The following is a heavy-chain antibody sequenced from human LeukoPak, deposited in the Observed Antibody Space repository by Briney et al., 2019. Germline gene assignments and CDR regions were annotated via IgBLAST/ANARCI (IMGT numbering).Heavy chain of an antibody. Sequence: SETLSLTCTVSGGSISSYYWSWIRQPPGKGLEWIGYIYYSGSTNYNPSLKSRVTISVDTSKNQFSLKLSSVTAADTAVYYCARGTRYYYGSGSYYNQYYFDYWGQGTLVTVSS. D-gene: IGHD3-10*01. CDR1: GGSISSYY. J-gene: IGHJ4*02. CDR3: ARGTRYYYGSGSYYNQYYFDY. V-gene: IGHV4-59*01. CDR2: IYYSGST.